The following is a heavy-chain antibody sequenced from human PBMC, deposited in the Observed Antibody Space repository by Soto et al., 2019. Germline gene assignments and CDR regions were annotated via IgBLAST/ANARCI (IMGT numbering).Heavy chain of an antibody. D-gene: IGHD2-2*01. V-gene: IGHV1-69*13. CDR2: IIANNGTA. J-gene: IGHJ4*02. CDR1: GGTFSSYA. Sequence: SVKVSCKASGGTFSSYAIIWVRQAPGQGLEWMGWIIANNGTANYAQKFQGRVTMTADASTSTAYMELRSLRSDDTAVYYCARDIVVVPAARGREGDYWGQGTLVTVSS. CDR3: ARDIVVVPAARGREGDY.